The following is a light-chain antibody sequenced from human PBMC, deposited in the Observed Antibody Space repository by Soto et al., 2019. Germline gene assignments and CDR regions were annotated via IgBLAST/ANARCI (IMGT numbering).Light chain of an antibody. V-gene: IGKV3D-20*02. CDR3: QQRSNWPQQAT. J-gene: IGKJ5*01. Sequence: EIVLTQSPGTLSWSPGERATLSCGAGKSVSSSSVAWYQQKRGQATSLVIHGASSRATSIPDRLSGSGSGKDFTLTISRLETEDFAVYYCQQRSNWPQQATFGHGTRLEIK. CDR1: KSVSSSS. CDR2: GAS.